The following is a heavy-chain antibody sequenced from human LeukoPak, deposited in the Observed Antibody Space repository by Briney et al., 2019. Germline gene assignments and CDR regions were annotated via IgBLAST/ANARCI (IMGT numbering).Heavy chain of an antibody. D-gene: IGHD3-9*01. CDR3: ARVYSWDYDILTGTVDY. J-gene: IGHJ4*02. CDR1: GYTFTGYY. Sequence: GASVKVSCKASGYTFTGYYIHWVRQAPGQGLEWMGWISAYNGNTNYAQKLQGRVTMTTDTSTSTAYMELRSLRSDDTAVYYCARVYSWDYDILTGTVDYWGQGTLVTVSS. V-gene: IGHV1-18*04. CDR2: ISAYNGNT.